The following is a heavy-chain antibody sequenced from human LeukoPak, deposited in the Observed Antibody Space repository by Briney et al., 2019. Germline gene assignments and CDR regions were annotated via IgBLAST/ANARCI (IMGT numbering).Heavy chain of an antibody. CDR2: INPNSGDT. D-gene: IGHD6-13*01. Sequence: ASVKVSCKASGYTFTGYYMHWVRQAPGQGLEWMGWINPNSGDTNYAQNFQGRVTMTRDTSISTAYMELRSLRSDDTAVYYCARDTLAAAGTDYWGQGTLVTVSS. J-gene: IGHJ4*02. CDR1: GYTFTGYY. V-gene: IGHV1-2*02. CDR3: ARDTLAAAGTDY.